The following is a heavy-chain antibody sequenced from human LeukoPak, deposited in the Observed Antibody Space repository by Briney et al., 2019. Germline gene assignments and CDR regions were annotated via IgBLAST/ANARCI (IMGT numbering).Heavy chain of an antibody. D-gene: IGHD2-21*02. V-gene: IGHV3-74*01. Sequence: PGGSLRLSCSASGFTLSNYWTHWVRQAPGKGLVWVARLHSNGAFTTYADSVKGRFTISRDTAKNTLYLQMNSLRVEGTAVYYCARFVVVTAGGYWGQGTLVTVSS. CDR2: LHSNGAFT. J-gene: IGHJ4*01. CDR1: GFTLSNYW. CDR3: ARFVVVTAGGY.